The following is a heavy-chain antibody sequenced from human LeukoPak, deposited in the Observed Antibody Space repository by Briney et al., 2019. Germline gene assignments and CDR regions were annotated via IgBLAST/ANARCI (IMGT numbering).Heavy chain of an antibody. CDR3: AREYYYDSSGYLDY. V-gene: IGHV1-69*10. D-gene: IGHD3-22*01. CDR2: IIPILGIA. Sequence: SVKVSCKASGGTFSSYTISWVRQAPGQGLEWMGGIIPILGIANYAQKFQGRVTITADKSTSTAYMELSSLRSEDTAVYYCAREYYYDSSGYLDYWGQGTLVTVSS. J-gene: IGHJ4*02. CDR1: GGTFSSYT.